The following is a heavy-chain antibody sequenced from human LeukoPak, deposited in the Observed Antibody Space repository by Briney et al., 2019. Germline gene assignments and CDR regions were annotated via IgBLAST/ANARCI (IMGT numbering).Heavy chain of an antibody. CDR2: IYYSGST. D-gene: IGHD5-24*01. CDR1: GGSISSSSYY. V-gene: IGHV4-39*01. CDR3: ARLEERWLQKGPGDY. J-gene: IGHJ4*02. Sequence: PSETLSLTCTVSGGSISSSSYYWGWIRQPPGKGLEWIGSIYYSGSTYYNPSLKSRVTISVDTSKNQFSLKLSSVTAADTAVYYCARLEERWLQKGPGDYWGQGTLVTVSS.